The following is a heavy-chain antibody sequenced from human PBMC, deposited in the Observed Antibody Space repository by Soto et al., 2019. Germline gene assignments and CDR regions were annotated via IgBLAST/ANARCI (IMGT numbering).Heavy chain of an antibody. D-gene: IGHD5-12*01. CDR1: GFTFSSYG. V-gene: IGHV3-33*01. Sequence: PGVSLRLSCAASGFTFSSYGMHWVRQAPGKGLEWVAVIWYDGSNKYYADSVKGRFTISRDNSKNTLYLQMNSLRAEDTAVYYRAAKGGFSAFDILGQGTIVTVSS. CDR2: IWYDGSNK. CDR3: AAKGGFSAFDI. J-gene: IGHJ3*02.